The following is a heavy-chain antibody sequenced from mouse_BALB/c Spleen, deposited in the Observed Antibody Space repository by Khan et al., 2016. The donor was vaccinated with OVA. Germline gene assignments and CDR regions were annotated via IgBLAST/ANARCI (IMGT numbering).Heavy chain of an antibody. D-gene: IGHD2-10*02. CDR3: ARVYGGDFDY. Sequence: DVKLQESGPGLVKPSQSLSLTCTVTGYSITSDYAWNWIRQFPGNKLEWMGSISYSGNTKYTPSLKSRISVTRDTSKNQFFLQLNSVTTEDTATYYCARVYGGDFDYWGQGTTLTVSS. CDR1: GYSITSDYA. J-gene: IGHJ2*01. CDR2: ISYSGNT. V-gene: IGHV3-2*02.